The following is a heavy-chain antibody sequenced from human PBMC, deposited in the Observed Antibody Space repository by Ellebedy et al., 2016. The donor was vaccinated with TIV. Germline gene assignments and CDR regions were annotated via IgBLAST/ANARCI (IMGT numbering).Heavy chain of an antibody. CDR2: ISAYSGNT. J-gene: IGHJ4*02. CDR1: GYTFSTSG. V-gene: IGHV1-18*01. D-gene: IGHD6-13*01. Sequence: AASVKVSCKASGYTFSTSGISWVRQAPGQVLEWMGWISAYSGNTYSTQKFQDRVIMTTDTSTNTAHMELRNLRSDDTAVYYCARDRYSTSWSDFDYWGQGTLVTVSS. CDR3: ARDRYSTSWSDFDY.